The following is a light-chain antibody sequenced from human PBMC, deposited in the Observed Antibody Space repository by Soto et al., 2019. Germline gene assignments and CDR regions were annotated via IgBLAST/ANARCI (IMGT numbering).Light chain of an antibody. CDR1: SSDVGSYDF. Sequence: QSALTQPTSVSGSPGQSITISCTGTSSDVGSYDFVSWFQQHPGKAPKLMIYEVTNRPSGVSYRFSGSKSGNTASLTISGLQAEDEADYYCSSFTTTTPWVFGGGTKLTVL. CDR3: SSFTTTTPWV. CDR2: EVT. V-gene: IGLV2-14*01. J-gene: IGLJ3*02.